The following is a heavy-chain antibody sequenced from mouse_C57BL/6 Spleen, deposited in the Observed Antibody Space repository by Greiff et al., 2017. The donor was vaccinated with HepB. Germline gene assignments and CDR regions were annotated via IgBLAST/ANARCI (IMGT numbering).Heavy chain of an antibody. CDR3: ARGNYEYFDV. Sequence: EVKLLESGPGLVKPSQSLSLTCSVTGYSITSGYYWNWIRQFPGNKLEWMGYISYDGSNNYNPSLKNRISITRDTSKNQFFLKLNSVTTEDTATYYCARGNYEYFDVWGTGTTVTVSS. J-gene: IGHJ1*03. CDR1: GYSITSGYY. D-gene: IGHD2-1*01. V-gene: IGHV3-6*01. CDR2: ISYDGSN.